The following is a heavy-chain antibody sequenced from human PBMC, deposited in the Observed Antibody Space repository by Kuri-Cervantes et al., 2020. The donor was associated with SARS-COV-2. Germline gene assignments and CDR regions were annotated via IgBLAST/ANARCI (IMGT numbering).Heavy chain of an antibody. J-gene: IGHJ3*02. CDR3: ARVPHPSYYYGSGRRTVAFDI. Sequence: SETLSLTCTASGGSISSSSYYWGWIRQPPGKGLEWIGSIYYSGSTYYNPSLKSRVTISVDTSKNQFSLKLSSVTAADTAVYYCARVPHPSYYYGSGRRTVAFDIWGQGTMVTVSS. V-gene: IGHV4-39*01. D-gene: IGHD3-10*01. CDR2: IYYSGST. CDR1: GGSISSSSYY.